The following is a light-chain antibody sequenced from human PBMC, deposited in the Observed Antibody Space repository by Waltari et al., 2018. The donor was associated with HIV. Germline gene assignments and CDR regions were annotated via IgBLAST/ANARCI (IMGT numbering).Light chain of an antibody. V-gene: IGKV3-20*01. J-gene: IGKJ5*01. Sequence: EIVLTQSPGTLSLSPGERVTLSCRASQSVSSSSLVWYQPKPGQAPRLLIYRASSRATGIPDRFSGSGSGTDFTLTISRLDPEDFAVYYCQQYGSSVTFGQGTRLEIK. CDR2: RAS. CDR1: QSVSSSS. CDR3: QQYGSSVT.